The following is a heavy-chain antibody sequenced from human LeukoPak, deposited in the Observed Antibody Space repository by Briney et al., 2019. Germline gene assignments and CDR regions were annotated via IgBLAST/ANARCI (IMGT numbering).Heavy chain of an antibody. CDR1: GGSISSGGYS. CDR2: IYHSGST. V-gene: IGHV4-30-2*01. Sequence: SETLSLTCAVSGGSISSGGYSWSWIRQPPGKGLEWIGYIYHSGSTYYNPSLKSRVTISVDRSKNQFSLKLSSVTAADTAVYYRARARVHSSGYTYHDYWGQETLVTVSS. D-gene: IGHD3-22*01. CDR3: ARARVHSSGYTYHDY. J-gene: IGHJ4*02.